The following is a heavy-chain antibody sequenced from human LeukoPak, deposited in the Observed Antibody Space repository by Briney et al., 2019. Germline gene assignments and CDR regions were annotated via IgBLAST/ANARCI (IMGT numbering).Heavy chain of an antibody. V-gene: IGHV3-23*01. CDR1: GFTLSRLA. CDR3: AKEYSTVDTSPFDY. D-gene: IGHD4-11*01. CDR2: IIGSGGST. Sequence: GGSLRLSCAASGFTLSRLAMRGAPEAPGKGLEWVSAIIGSGGSTQYADPVKGRFTISSDNSKNTPYLQLYSRRAHDRALYSCAKEYSTVDTSPFDYWGQGTLVTVSS. J-gene: IGHJ4*02.